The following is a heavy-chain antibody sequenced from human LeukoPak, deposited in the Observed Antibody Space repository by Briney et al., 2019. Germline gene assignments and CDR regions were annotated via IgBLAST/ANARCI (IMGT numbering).Heavy chain of an antibody. V-gene: IGHV1-8*01. CDR1: GYTFTSYD. CDR3: ARDRGGYKDY. D-gene: IGHD5-18*01. Sequence: ASVKVSCKASGYTFTSYDINWVRQDTEQGLEWMGWMSPNSGNTGYAQKFQGRVTMTRDTSISTAYMELSRLRSDDTAVYYCARDRGGYKDYWGQGTLVTVSS. CDR2: MSPNSGNT. J-gene: IGHJ4*02.